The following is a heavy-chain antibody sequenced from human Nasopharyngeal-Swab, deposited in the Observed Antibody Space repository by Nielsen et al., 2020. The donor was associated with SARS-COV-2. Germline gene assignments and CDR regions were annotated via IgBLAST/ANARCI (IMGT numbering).Heavy chain of an antibody. CDR3: AFSTAIYYYYGMDA. Sequence: SVKVSCKASGGTFSSYAISWVRQAPGQGLEWMGRIIPILGIANYAQKFQGRVTITADKSTSTAYMELSSLRSEDTAVYYCAFSTAIYYYYGMDAWGQGTTVTVSS. CDR1: GGTFSSYA. J-gene: IGHJ6*02. CDR2: IIPILGIA. D-gene: IGHD4-17*01. V-gene: IGHV1-69*04.